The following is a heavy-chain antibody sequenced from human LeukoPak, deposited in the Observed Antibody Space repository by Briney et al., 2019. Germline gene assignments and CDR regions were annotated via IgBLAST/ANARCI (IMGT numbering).Heavy chain of an antibody. CDR2: ITSGGAST. CDR3: TRQRRGTYYAFDS. D-gene: IGHD3-16*01. V-gene: IGHV3-11*01. J-gene: IGHJ4*02. CDR1: GFSISDYY. Sequence: NPGGSLRLSCDASGFSISDYYMSWIRQSPGKGLEWISYITSGGASTNYADPVKGRFTISRDKAKNSVALQLNSLRAEDTAAYYCTRQRRGTYYAFDSWGQGTLVTVSS.